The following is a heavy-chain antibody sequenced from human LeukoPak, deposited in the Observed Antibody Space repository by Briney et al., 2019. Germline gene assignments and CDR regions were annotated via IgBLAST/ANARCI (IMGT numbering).Heavy chain of an antibody. CDR2: ISDNGGDR. Sequence: GGSPRLSCAASGFTFSSYAMSWVRQAPGKGLEWVSAISDNGGDRKYADSVKGRFTISRDNSKNTLYLQMNSLRAEDTAIYYCGRDWKLDYWGQGNLVTVSS. D-gene: IGHD1-1*01. CDR3: GRDWKLDY. J-gene: IGHJ4*02. CDR1: GFTFSSYA. V-gene: IGHV3-23*01.